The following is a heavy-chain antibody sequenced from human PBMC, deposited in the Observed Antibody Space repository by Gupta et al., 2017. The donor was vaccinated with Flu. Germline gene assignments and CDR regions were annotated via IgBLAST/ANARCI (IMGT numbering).Heavy chain of an antibody. J-gene: IGHJ4*02. D-gene: IGHD6-19*01. CDR1: GYSFNNYD. V-gene: IGHV1-8*01. CDR3: ARGVTAGVDY. Sequence: QVQLVQSGTEVKEPGASVKVSCKASGYSFNNYDINWMRQATGQGLEWMGYKSPSSGNTGLAEKFQGRVTMTRDTSISTAYMALNDLKSEDTAVYYCARGVTAGVDYWGQGTLVTVSS. CDR2: KSPSSGNT.